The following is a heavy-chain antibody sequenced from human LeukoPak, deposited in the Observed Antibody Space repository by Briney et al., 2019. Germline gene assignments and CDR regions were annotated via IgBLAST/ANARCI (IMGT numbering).Heavy chain of an antibody. CDR1: GYTFTSYA. CDR2: INAGNGNT. Sequence: ASVKVSCKASGYTFTSYAMHWVRQAPGQRLEWMGWINAGNGNTKYSQKFQGRVTITEDTSTDTAYMELSSLRSEDTAVYYCAAVAGTGHFDYWGQGTLVTVSS. V-gene: IGHV1-3*01. D-gene: IGHD6-19*01. CDR3: AAVAGTGHFDY. J-gene: IGHJ4*02.